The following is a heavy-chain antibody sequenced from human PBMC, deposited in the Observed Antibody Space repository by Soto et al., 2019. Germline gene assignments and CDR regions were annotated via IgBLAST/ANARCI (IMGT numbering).Heavy chain of an antibody. J-gene: IGHJ5*01. CDR3: VKGGWLDF. CDR1: GFSFHTFE. CDR2: ISDDGSRT. Sequence: EVPLLESGGGLVQPGGSLRLSCAASGFSFHTFEMSWVRQAPGRGLEWVSFISDDGSRTYYADAVKGRFTISRDNSKYTLYLQMNSLTVEDTAGYACVKGGWLDFWGQGTLVTVSS. D-gene: IGHD3-16*01. V-gene: IGHV3-23*01.